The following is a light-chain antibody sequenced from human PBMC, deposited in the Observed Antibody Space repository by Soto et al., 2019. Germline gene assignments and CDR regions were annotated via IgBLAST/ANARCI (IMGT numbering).Light chain of an antibody. V-gene: IGKV1-39*01. CDR2: AAS. Sequence: DIQMTQSPSSLSASVGDRVTITCRASQSISSYLNWYQQKPGKAPKLLIYAASSLQSGVLSRFSGSGSWTDFTLTISSLQPEDFATYYCQQSYSTPRAFCQGTKLEIK. J-gene: IGKJ1*01. CDR1: QSISSY. CDR3: QQSYSTPRA.